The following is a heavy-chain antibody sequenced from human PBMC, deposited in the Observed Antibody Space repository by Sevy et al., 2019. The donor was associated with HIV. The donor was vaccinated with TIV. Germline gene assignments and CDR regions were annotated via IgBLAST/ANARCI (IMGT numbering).Heavy chain of an antibody. CDR2: IRSQTDGEKT. CDR1: GFDFPNAW. D-gene: IGHD3-16*01. J-gene: IGHJ4*02. CDR3: MEELSYGSH. V-gene: IGHV3-15*07. Sequence: GGSLRLSCAASGFDFPNAWMSWVRQAPGKGLEWVGRIRSQTDGEKTDYAAPVKGRFTISRHDSRNTLYLQMNSLIADDTGVYFCMEELSYGSHWGQGTPVTVSS.